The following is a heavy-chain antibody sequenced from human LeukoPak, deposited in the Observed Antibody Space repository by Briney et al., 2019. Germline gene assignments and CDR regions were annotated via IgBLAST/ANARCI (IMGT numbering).Heavy chain of an antibody. CDR3: AVGYCSGGSCYSGY. Sequence: PSETLSLTCAVYGGSFSGYYWSWIRQPPGKGLEWIGEINHSGSTNYSPSLKSRVTISVDTSKIQFSLKLSSVTAADTAVYYCAVGYCSGGSCYSGYWGQGTLVTVSS. CDR2: INHSGST. D-gene: IGHD2-15*01. V-gene: IGHV4-34*01. J-gene: IGHJ4*02. CDR1: GGSFSGYY.